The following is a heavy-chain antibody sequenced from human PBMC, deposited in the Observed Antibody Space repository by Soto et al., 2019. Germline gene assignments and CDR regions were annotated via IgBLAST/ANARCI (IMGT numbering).Heavy chain of an antibody. J-gene: IGHJ3*02. V-gene: IGHV3-43*01. CDR3: AKDKESGSYGDDAFDI. D-gene: IGHD1-26*01. CDR2: ISWDGGST. Sequence: GGSLRLSCAASGFTFDDYTMHWVRQAPGKGLEWVSLISWDGGSTYYADSVKGRFTISRDNSKNSLYLQMNSLRTEDTALYYCAKDKESGSYGDDAFDIWGQGTMVTVS. CDR1: GFTFDDYT.